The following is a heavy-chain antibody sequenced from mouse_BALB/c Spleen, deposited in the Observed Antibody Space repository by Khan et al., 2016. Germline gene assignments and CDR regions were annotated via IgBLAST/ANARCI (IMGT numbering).Heavy chain of an antibody. CDR2: IWGDGST. CDR3: ANGDGEV. J-gene: IGHJ1*01. CDR1: GFSLTGYG. V-gene: IGHV2-6-7*01. Sequence: QVQLKESGPGLVAPSQTLSITCTVSGFSLTGYGVNWVRQPPGKGLEWLGVIWGDGSTDYNSALKSSLCISTADSNCQVVLKPTSLQTADTARYYCANGDGEVWGAGSTITVAS.